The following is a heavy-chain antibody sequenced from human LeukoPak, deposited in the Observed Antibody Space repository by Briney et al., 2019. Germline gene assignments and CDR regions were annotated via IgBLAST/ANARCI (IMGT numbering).Heavy chain of an antibody. Sequence: PGRSLRLSCAASGFTFSSYAMHWVRQAPGKELEWVAVISYDGSNKYYADSVKGRFTISRDNAKNSLYLQMNSLRAEDTAVYYCARGLSGSYDYWGQGTLVTVSS. CDR2: ISYDGSNK. J-gene: IGHJ4*02. V-gene: IGHV3-30-3*01. CDR3: ARGLSGSYDY. D-gene: IGHD1-26*01. CDR1: GFTFSSYA.